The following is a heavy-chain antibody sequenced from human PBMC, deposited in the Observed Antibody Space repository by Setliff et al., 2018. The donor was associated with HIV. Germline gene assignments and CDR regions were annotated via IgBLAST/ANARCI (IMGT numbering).Heavy chain of an antibody. CDR2: LYPGDSDI. CDR3: ARAPNSPYYSNIWYADY. J-gene: IGHJ4*02. Sequence: GESLKISCKTSGYSFTTYWIGWVRQMPGKGLEWMALLYPGDSDIRYSPSFQSQVTISADKSTGTAYLEWRSLTASDTAMYFCARAPNSPYYSNIWYADYWGRGTLVTVSS. V-gene: IGHV5-51*01. CDR1: GYSFTTYW. D-gene: IGHD4-4*01.